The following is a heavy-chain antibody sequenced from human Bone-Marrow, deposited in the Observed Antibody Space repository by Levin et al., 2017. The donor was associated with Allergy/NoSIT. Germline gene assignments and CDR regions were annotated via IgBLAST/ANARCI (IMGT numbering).Heavy chain of an antibody. D-gene: IGHD2-2*01. V-gene: IGHV1-2*02. CDR2: INPNSGGT. CDR1: GYTFTGYY. J-gene: IGHJ6*02. Sequence: RGESLKISCKASGYTFTGYYMHWVRQAPGQGLEWMGWINPNSGGTNYAQKFQGRVTMTRDTSISTAYMELSRLRSDDTAVYYCARDPSIVVVPAAKGGGPYYYYGMDVWGQGTTVTVSS. CDR3: ARDPSIVVVPAAKGGGPYYYYGMDV.